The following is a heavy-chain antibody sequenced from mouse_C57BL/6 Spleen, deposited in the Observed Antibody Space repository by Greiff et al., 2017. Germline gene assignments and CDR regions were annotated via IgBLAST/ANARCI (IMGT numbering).Heavy chain of an antibody. CDR3: ARDMVTTALDY. D-gene: IGHD2-2*01. CDR2: ISDGGSYT. CDR1: GFTFSSYA. J-gene: IGHJ2*01. Sequence: EVQLVESGGGLVKPGGSLKLSCAASGFTFSSYAMSWVRQTPEKRLEWVATISDGGSYTYYPDNVKGRFTISRDNAKNNLYLQMSHLKSEDTAMHYCARDMVTTALDYWGQGTTLTVSS. V-gene: IGHV5-4*01.